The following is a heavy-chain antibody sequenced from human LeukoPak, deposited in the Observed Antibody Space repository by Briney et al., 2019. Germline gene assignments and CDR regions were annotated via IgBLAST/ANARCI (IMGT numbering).Heavy chain of an antibody. J-gene: IGHJ4*02. D-gene: IGHD3-22*01. CDR3: ARERFHYDV. Sequence: GRSLRLSCAASGFTLSSSWMHWVRQAPGKGLVWVLRIASDESDTKYADSVKGRFTISRDNAKNTLYLQMDSLRVEDTAVYYCARERFHYDVWGQGALVTVSS. CDR2: IASDESDT. V-gene: IGHV3-74*01. CDR1: GFTLSSSW.